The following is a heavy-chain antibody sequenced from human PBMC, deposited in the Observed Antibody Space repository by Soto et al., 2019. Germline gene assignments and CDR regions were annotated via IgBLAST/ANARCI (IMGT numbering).Heavy chain of an antibody. J-gene: IGHJ4*02. CDR2: ITGSGGST. CDR3: AKDRYGDYGGFDY. V-gene: IGHV3-23*01. CDR1: GFTFSTYA. D-gene: IGHD4-17*01. Sequence: GGSLRLSCAASGFTFSTYAMIWVRQAPGKGLEWVSVITGSGGSTYYADSVKGRFTISRDTSKNTLFLEMNGLGGGDTALYYCAKDRYGDYGGFDYWGQGTLVTVSS.